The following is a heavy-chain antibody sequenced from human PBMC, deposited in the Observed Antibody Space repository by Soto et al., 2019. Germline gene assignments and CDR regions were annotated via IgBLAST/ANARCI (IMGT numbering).Heavy chain of an antibody. Sequence: EVQLLESGGDVVQPGGSLRLSCAVSGFAFSKYAMAWVRQAPGKGLEWVSAISGSGGSTYQADPVKGRFIISRESSKNTVYLQMNSLGADDTGVYFCARAGNTIAARGPFDLWGQGILVSVSS. D-gene: IGHD6-6*01. CDR3: ARAGNTIAARGPFDL. CDR2: ISGSGGST. J-gene: IGHJ4*02. V-gene: IGHV3-23*01. CDR1: GFAFSKYA.